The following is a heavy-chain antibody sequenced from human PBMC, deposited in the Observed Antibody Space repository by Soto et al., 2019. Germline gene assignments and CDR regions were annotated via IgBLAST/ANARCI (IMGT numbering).Heavy chain of an antibody. V-gene: IGHV4-34*02. CDR2: INHTGGA. J-gene: IGHJ5*02. CDR3: CEYPAVRRGGKKLPPGP. D-gene: IGHD3-10*01. Sequence: QVQLQQWGAGLVKPSETLSLTCAVSGGSFNGYYWNWIRQPPGRGLEWIGEINHTGGANYNPSLKDRPNNSKDTAKDPLLPGLNSVAAADQAVYQFCEYPAVRRGGKKLPPGPWGQGTLVTVSS. CDR1: GGSFNGYY.